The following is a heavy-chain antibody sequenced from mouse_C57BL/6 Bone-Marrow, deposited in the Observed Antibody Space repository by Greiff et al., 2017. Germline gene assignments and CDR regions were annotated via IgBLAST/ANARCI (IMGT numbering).Heavy chain of an antibody. CDR2: IWTGGGT. CDR3: AKHEGYSNYLAWFAY. CDR1: GFSLTSYA. V-gene: IGHV2-9-1*01. D-gene: IGHD2-5*01. Sequence: QVQLKESGPGLVAPSQSLSITCTVSGFSLTSYAISWVRQPPGKGLEWLGVIWTGGGTNYNSALKSRLSISKDNSKSQVFLKMNSLQTDDTAMYYCAKHEGYSNYLAWFAYWGQGTLVTVSA. J-gene: IGHJ3*01.